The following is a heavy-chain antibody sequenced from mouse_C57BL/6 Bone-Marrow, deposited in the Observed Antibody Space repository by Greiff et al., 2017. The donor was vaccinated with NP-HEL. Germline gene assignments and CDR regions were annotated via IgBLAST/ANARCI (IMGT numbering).Heavy chain of an antibody. D-gene: IGHD2-2*01. CDR2: IWTGGVT. V-gene: IGHV2-9-1*01. CDR3: ARGYDGDY. CDR1: GFSLTSYA. Sequence: VNVVESGPGLVAPSQSLSITCTVSGFSLTSYAVSWVRQPPGKGLEWLGVIWTGGVTNYNSALKSRLNISKDNSKSQVFLKMNSLQTDDTATYYCARGYDGDYWGQGTTLTVSS. J-gene: IGHJ2*01.